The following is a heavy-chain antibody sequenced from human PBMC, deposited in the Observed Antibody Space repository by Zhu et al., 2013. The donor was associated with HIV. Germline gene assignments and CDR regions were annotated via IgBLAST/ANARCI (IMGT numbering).Heavy chain of an antibody. CDR2: IHPVSGAT. D-gene: IGHD3-9*01. V-gene: IGHV1-2*02. CDR3: VRDTPRYYDILTGLSLRDPFFDS. CDR1: GYGFSGFY. J-gene: IGHJ4*02. Sequence: QVQLVQSGAEVKKPGASVKVSCQTSGYGFSGFYLHWVRQVSGQAPQWVGWIHPVSGATHFGQKFQGRVTMTTDTPTTTAYMELRSLRSDDTALYYCVRDTPRYYDILTGLSLRDPFFDSWGQGAQVTVSS.